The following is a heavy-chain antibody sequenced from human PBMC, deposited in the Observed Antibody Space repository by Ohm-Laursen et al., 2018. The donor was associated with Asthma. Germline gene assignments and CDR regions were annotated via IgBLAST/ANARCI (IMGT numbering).Heavy chain of an antibody. D-gene: IGHD2-15*01. J-gene: IGHJ4*02. CDR1: GDSIIRSPYY. CDR3: ARHWIHNAGHGSGDTCHSEGQMYYFDA. V-gene: IGHV4-39*01. CDR2: VYNSGNT. Sequence: SETLSLTCTVSGDSIIRSPYYWGWIRQPPGKGLEWIGSVYNSGNTFYYPSLKSRVTVSVDTSKNQFSLKLRSVTAADTAMYYCARHWIHNAGHGSGDTCHSEGQMYYFDAWGQGTLVTVSS.